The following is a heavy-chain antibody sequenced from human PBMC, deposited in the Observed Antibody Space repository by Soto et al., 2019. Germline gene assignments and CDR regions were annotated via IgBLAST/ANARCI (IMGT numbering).Heavy chain of an antibody. D-gene: IGHD6-13*01. V-gene: IGHV4-31*03. CDR3: ATSIAAAGYNWFDP. Sequence: PSETLSLTCTVSGGSISSGGYYWSWIRQHPGKGLEWIGYIYYSGSTYYNPSLKSRVTISVDTSKNQFSLKLSSVTAAGTAVYYCATSIAAAGYNWFDPWGQGTLVTVSS. CDR2: IYYSGST. CDR1: GGSISSGGYY. J-gene: IGHJ5*02.